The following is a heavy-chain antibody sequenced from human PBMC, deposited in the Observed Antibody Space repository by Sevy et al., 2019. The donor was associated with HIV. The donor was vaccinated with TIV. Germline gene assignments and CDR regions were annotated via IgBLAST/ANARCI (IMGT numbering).Heavy chain of an antibody. J-gene: IGHJ5*02. Sequence: GGSLRLSCAASGFTFSSYSMNWVRQAPGKGLEWVSYISSSSSTIYYADSVKGRFTISRDNAKNSLYLQMNSLRDEDTVEYYCARGSRKASSITMVRGVMYWFDPWGQGTLVTVSS. CDR3: ARGSRKASSITMVRGVMYWFDP. D-gene: IGHD3-10*01. CDR2: ISSSSSTI. V-gene: IGHV3-48*02. CDR1: GFTFSSYS.